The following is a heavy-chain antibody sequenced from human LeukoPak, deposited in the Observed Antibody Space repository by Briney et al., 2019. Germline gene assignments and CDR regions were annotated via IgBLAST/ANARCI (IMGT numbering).Heavy chain of an antibody. D-gene: IGHD1-14*01. V-gene: IGHV3-74*01. CDR1: GFTLSNYW. CDR2: IDNDGSST. Sequence: GGSLRLSCGASGFTLSNYWMYWVRQAPGKGLVWVSRIDNDGSSTIYADSVRGRFTISRDNAKNTLYLQMNSLRADDTAVYYCTRRRDREGFDMWGQGTMVTVSS. J-gene: IGHJ3*02. CDR3: TRRRDREGFDM.